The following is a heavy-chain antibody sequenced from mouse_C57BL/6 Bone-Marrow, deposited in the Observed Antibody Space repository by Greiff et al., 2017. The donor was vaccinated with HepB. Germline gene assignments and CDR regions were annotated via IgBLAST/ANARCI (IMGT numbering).Heavy chain of an antibody. J-gene: IGHJ3*01. CDR3: ALLWSAY. V-gene: IGHV1-77*01. Sequence: QVQLQQSGAELVKPGASVKISCKASGYTFTDYYINWVKQSPGQGLEWIGKISPGSGSTYYNEKFKGKATLTADKSSSTAYMQLSSLTSEDSAVYFCALLWSAYWGQGTLVTVSA. D-gene: IGHD2-1*01. CDR2: ISPGSGST. CDR1: GYTFTDYY.